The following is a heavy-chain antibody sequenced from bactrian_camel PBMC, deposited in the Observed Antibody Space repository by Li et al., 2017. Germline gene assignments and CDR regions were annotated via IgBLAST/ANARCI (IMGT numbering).Heavy chain of an antibody. Sequence: QLVESGGGSVQAGGSLRLSCAASRYTYSIYCMGWFRQAPGKEREGVAVITSYGTTNYGDSVKGRFTISRDNAKNTLYLQMNSLKPEDTAMYYCTKDRSYGTRNWVQSTRGQGTQVTVS. D-gene: IGHD3*01. CDR1: RYTYSIYC. CDR3: TKDRSYGTRNWVQST. J-gene: IGHJ4*01. CDR2: ITSYGTT. V-gene: IGHV3S53*01.